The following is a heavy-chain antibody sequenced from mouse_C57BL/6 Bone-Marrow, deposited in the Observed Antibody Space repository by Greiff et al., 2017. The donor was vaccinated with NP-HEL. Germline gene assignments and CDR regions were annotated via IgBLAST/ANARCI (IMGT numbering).Heavy chain of an antibody. Sequence: DVKLQESGPELVKPGASVKISCKASGYSFTGYYMHWVKQSSEKSLEWIGEINPSTGGTSYTQKFKGKATLPVDKSSSTAYMQHKSLTSEDTAVYYCARRERGFYYWGQGTTLTVSS. J-gene: IGHJ2*01. CDR3: ARRERGFYY. CDR2: INPSTGGT. V-gene: IGHV1-43*01. CDR1: GYSFTGYY.